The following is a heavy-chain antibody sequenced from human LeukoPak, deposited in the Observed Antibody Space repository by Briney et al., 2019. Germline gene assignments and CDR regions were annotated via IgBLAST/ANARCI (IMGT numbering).Heavy chain of an antibody. D-gene: IGHD2-2*01. V-gene: IGHV4-30-4*01. Sequence: SETLSLTCTVSGGSISSGDYYWGWLRQPPGTGLEWIGYIYYSGSTYYNPSLKSRVTISVDTSKNQFSLKLSSVTAADTAVYYCAALHYYCSSTSCYYHFDYWGQGTLVTVSS. J-gene: IGHJ4*02. CDR2: IYYSGST. CDR3: AALHYYCSSTSCYYHFDY. CDR1: GGSISSGDYY.